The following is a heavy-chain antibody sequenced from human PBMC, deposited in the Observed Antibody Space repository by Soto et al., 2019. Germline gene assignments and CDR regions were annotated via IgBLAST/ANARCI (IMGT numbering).Heavy chain of an antibody. J-gene: IGHJ4*02. CDR2: INPRGGFT. Sequence: QMHLVQSGAEVKKPGASVRVSCEASAYAFTPSFIHWVRQAPRQGLEWMGIINPRGGFTNYAQKFQARVTMTTDTSTRTVYMELNDRTPEDTAVYYCGGGGWGAETPVFDDWGQGTRVTVSS. CDR1: AYAFTPSF. CDR3: GGGGWGAETPVFDD. D-gene: IGHD3-16*01. V-gene: IGHV1-46*01.